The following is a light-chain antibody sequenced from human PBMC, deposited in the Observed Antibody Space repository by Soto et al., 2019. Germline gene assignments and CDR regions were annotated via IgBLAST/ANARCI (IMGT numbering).Light chain of an antibody. V-gene: IGKV1-5*01. J-gene: IGKJ2*01. CDR2: DVF. Sequence: DIQMTQSPSSLSASVGDRVTITCRASQSITYWLAWYQQKPGRAPKLLIYDVFNLQSEVPSRFSGSGSGTEFTLTISSLQPDDSATYYCQQYHSFSFTFGQGTKLEIK. CDR1: QSITYW. CDR3: QQYHSFSFT.